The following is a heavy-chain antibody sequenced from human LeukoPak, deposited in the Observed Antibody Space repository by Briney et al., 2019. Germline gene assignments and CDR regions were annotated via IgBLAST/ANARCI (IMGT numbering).Heavy chain of an antibody. J-gene: IGHJ4*02. CDR1: GFTFSSYA. D-gene: IGHD6-6*01. Sequence: GGSLRLSCALSGFTFSSYAMSWVRQAPGKGLEWVSAISGSGGSTYYAASVKGRFTVSRDNSKNTLYLKMNTLRAEDTAVYYCAKVAGQLEFGYWGQGTLVTVSS. CDR3: AKVAGQLEFGY. V-gene: IGHV3-23*01. CDR2: ISGSGGST.